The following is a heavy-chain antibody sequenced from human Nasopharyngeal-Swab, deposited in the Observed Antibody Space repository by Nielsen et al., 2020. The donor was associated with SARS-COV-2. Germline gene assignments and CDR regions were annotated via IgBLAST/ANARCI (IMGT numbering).Heavy chain of an antibody. Sequence: GGSLRLSCAASGFTFSSYWMSWVRQAPGKGLEWVANIKQDGSEKYYVDSVKGRFTISRDNAKNSLYLQMNSLRAEDTAVYYCARGGGYSGYDLWYFDYWGQGTLVTVSS. D-gene: IGHD5-12*01. CDR3: ARGGGYSGYDLWYFDY. CDR1: GFTFSSYW. J-gene: IGHJ4*02. CDR2: IKQDGSEK. V-gene: IGHV3-7*05.